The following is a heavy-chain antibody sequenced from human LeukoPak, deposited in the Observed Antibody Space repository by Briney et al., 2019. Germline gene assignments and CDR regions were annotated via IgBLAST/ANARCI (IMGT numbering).Heavy chain of an antibody. J-gene: IGHJ6*02. Sequence: SETLSLTCTVSGGSISSYYWSWIRQPPGKGLEWIGYIYYSGGTYYNPSLKSRVTISVDTSKNQFSLKLSSVTAADTAVYYCARLSRLYGMDVWGQGTTVTVSS. V-gene: IGHV4-59*04. CDR1: GGSISSYY. CDR2: IYYSGGT. D-gene: IGHD6-19*01. CDR3: ARLSRLYGMDV.